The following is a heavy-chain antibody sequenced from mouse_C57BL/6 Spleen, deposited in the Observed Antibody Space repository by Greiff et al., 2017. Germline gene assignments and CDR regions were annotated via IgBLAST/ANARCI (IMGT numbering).Heavy chain of an antibody. Sequence: VKLMESGAELVRPGASVTLSCKASGYTFTDYEMHWVKQTPVHGLEWIGAIDPETGGTAYNQKFKGKAILTADKSSSTAYMELRSLTSEDSAVYYCTDYYGSSYNYWGQGTTLTVSS. CDR3: TDYYGSSYNY. CDR1: GYTFTDYE. J-gene: IGHJ2*01. V-gene: IGHV1-15*01. CDR2: IDPETGGT. D-gene: IGHD1-1*01.